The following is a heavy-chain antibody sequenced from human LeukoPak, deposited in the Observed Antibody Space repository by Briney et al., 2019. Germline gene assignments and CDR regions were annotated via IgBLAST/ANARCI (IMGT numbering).Heavy chain of an antibody. J-gene: IGHJ4*02. V-gene: IGHV4-39*07. Sequence: SETLSLTCTVSGGSISSSSYYWGWIRQPPGKGLEWIGSIYYSGSTYYNPSLKSRVTISVDTSKNQFSLKLSSVTAADTAVYYCARLSSSWYYSDYWGQGTLVTVSS. D-gene: IGHD6-13*01. CDR3: ARLSSSWYYSDY. CDR2: IYYSGST. CDR1: GGSISSSSYY.